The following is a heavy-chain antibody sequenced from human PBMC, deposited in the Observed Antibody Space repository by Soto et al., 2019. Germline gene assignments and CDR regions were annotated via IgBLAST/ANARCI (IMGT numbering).Heavy chain of an antibody. V-gene: IGHV4-34*01. CDR3: ARVSKAATTVTTSGKTDNWFDP. D-gene: IGHD4-17*01. CDR1: GGSFSGYY. CDR2: INHSGST. Sequence: KSSETLSLTCAVYGGSFSGYYWSWIRQPPGKGLEWIGEINHSGSTNYNLSLKSRVTISVDTSKNQFSLKLSSVTAADTAVYYCARVSKAATTVTTSGKTDNWFDPWGQGTLVTVSS. J-gene: IGHJ5*02.